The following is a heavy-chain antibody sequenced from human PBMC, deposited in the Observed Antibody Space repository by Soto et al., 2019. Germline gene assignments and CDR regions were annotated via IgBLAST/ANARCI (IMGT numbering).Heavy chain of an antibody. CDR3: ARDPGYYGMDV. V-gene: IGHV4-31*03. Sequence: SETLSLTCTVSRGSISSGAYYWSWIRQHPGKGLEWIGNIFYSGSTSYNPSLKSRVTISLDTSKNQFSLKLSSVTAADTALYYCARDPGYYGMDVWGQGTTVT. CDR2: IFYSGST. J-gene: IGHJ6*02. CDR1: RGSISSGAYY.